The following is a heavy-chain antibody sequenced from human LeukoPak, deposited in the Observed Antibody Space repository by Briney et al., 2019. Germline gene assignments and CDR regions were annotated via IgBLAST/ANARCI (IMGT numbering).Heavy chain of an antibody. CDR2: INWNGGNK. V-gene: IGHV3-20*04. J-gene: IGHJ4*02. Sequence: PGGSLRLSCAASGFTFDDYGMSWVRQAPGKGLEWVSGINWNGGNKGSADSVKGRFTISRDNAKNSLYLQMNSLRAEDTALYYCAATYSGNWEFDYWGQGTLVTVSS. CDR3: AATYSGNWEFDY. CDR1: GFTFDDYG. D-gene: IGHD1-26*01.